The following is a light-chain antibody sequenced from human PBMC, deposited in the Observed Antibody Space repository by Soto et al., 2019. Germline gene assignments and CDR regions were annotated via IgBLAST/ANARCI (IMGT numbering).Light chain of an antibody. CDR2: GNI. CDR1: SSNCGAGYD. J-gene: IGLJ2*01. CDR3: QSYDSSLSVLV. Sequence: QLVLTQPPSVSGAPGQRVTISCTGSSSNCGAGYDVHWYQQLPGTAPKLLIYGNINRPSGVPDRFSGSKSGTSASLAITGLQSEDEADYYCQSYDSSLSVLVFGGGTKLTVL. V-gene: IGLV1-40*01.